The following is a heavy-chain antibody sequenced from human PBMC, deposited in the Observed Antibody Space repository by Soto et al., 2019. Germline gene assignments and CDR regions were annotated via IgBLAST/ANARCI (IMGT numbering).Heavy chain of an antibody. CDR3: AKDTYYYSSSGYYVFDS. CDR1: GGSVSSGSYY. J-gene: IGHJ4*02. V-gene: IGHV4-61*01. D-gene: IGHD3-22*01. Sequence: SETLSLTCTVSGGSVSSGSYYWSWIRQPPGKGLEWIGYIYYSGSTNYNPSLKSRVTISVDTSKNQFSLKLSSVTAADTAVYYCAKDTYYYSSSGYYVFDSWGQGTLVTVSS. CDR2: IYYSGST.